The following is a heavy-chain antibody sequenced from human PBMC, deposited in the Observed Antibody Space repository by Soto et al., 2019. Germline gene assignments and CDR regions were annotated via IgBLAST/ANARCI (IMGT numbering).Heavy chain of an antibody. CDR1: GCTFSSYA. Sequence: QVQLVQSGAEVKKPGSSVKVSCKASGCTFSSYAISWVRQAPGQGLEWMGGIIPIFGTANYAQTFQGRVTITADESTSTAYMELSSLRSEDTAVYYCAIDLVVVVAATLGWFDPWGQGTLVTVSS. CDR2: IIPIFGTA. J-gene: IGHJ5*02. V-gene: IGHV1-69*01. D-gene: IGHD2-15*01. CDR3: AIDLVVVVAATLGWFDP.